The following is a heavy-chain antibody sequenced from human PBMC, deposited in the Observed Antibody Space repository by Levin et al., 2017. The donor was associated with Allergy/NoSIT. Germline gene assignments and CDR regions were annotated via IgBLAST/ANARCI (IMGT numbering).Heavy chain of an antibody. Sequence: ETLSLTCAASGFTFSSYAMSWVRQAPGKGLEWVSAISGSGGSTYYADSVKGRFTISRDNSKNTLYLQMNSLRAEDTAVYYCAKGTGILGWYYYYYMDVWGKGTTVTVSS. CDR2: ISGSGGST. CDR1: GFTFSSYA. D-gene: IGHD1-1*01. J-gene: IGHJ6*03. CDR3: AKGTGILGWYYYYYMDV. V-gene: IGHV3-23*01.